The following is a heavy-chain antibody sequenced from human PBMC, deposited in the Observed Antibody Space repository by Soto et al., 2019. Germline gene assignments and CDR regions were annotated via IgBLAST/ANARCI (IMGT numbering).Heavy chain of an antibody. CDR2: INPKFGDT. CDR1: GYTFTAYH. J-gene: IGHJ6*02. D-gene: IGHD3-10*02. Sequence: QVRLVQSGAEVKEPGDSVRVCGEASGYTFTAYHIHWVRQAPGQGLEWMGWINPKFGDTGYAQDFQGRVSMTSDMSISTVYMELSRLTSDDTAIYYCARNMDYYYGRGSGNGHGVWGQGTTVTVFS. V-gene: IGHV1-2*02. CDR3: ARNMDYYYGRGSGNGHGV.